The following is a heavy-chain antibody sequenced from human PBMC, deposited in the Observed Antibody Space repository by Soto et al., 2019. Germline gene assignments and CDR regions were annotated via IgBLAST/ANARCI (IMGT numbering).Heavy chain of an antibody. CDR3: AKSLAVAGTGSVHDFDY. V-gene: IGHV3-23*01. CDR1: GFTFSSYA. CDR2: ISGSGGST. D-gene: IGHD6-19*01. J-gene: IGHJ4*02. Sequence: EVQLLESGGGLVQPAGSLRLSCAASGFTFSSYAMSCVRQAPGKGLECGSAISGSGGSTYYADSVKGRFTISRDNSKNTLYLQMNSLRAEDTAVYYCAKSLAVAGTGSVHDFDYWGQGTLVTVSS.